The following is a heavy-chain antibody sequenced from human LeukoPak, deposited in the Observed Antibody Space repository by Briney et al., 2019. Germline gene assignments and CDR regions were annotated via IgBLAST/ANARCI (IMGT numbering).Heavy chain of an antibody. J-gene: IGHJ4*02. CDR1: GFTFSSYA. CDR3: AKATYYYDSSGYDYFDY. Sequence: EGSLRLSCAASGFTFSSYAMSWVRQAPGKGLEWISAIRGSGGSTYYADSVKGRFTISRDNSKNTLYLQMNSLRAEDTAVYYCAKATYYYDSSGYDYFDYWGQGTLVTVSS. D-gene: IGHD3-22*01. CDR2: IRGSGGST. V-gene: IGHV3-23*01.